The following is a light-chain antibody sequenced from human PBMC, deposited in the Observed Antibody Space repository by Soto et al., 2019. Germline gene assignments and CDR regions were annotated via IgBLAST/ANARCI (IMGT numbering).Light chain of an antibody. J-gene: IGKJ2*01. CDR1: QSVRSNY. CDR2: GVS. CDR3: QQYGSSPYT. Sequence: EIVLTQSPGTLSLSPGERATLSCRASQSVRSNYLAWYQQKPGQAPRLLIYGVSSRATGIPDRFSGSGSGTDFTITISRLEPEDFAVYYCQQYGSSPYTFGQGTNLDIK. V-gene: IGKV3-20*01.